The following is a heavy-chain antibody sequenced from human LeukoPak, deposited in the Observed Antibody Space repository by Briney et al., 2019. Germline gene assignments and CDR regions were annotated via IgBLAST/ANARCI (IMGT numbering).Heavy chain of an antibody. D-gene: IGHD1-7*01. CDR1: GFTFTGYS. CDR2: ISSSSTYI. V-gene: IGHV3-21*01. Sequence: GGSLRLSCAASGFTFTGYSMNWVRQAPRKGLEWVSSISSSSTYIYYADSVKGRFTISRDNAKNSVFLQMNSLRVEDTAVYYCVRRLTGNYHFDFWGQGTLVTVSS. CDR3: VRRLTGNYHFDF. J-gene: IGHJ4*02.